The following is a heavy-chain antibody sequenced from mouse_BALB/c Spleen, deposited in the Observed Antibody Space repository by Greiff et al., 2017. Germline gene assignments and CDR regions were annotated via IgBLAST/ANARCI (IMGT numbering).Heavy chain of an antibody. J-gene: IGHJ4*01. D-gene: IGHD2-14*01. V-gene: IGHV1S126*01. CDR3: TRGGYRYDDAMDY. Sequence: QVQLQQSGPELVKPGASVKISCKASGYSFTGYFMNWVKQSHGKSLEWIGNIYPSDSYTNYNQKFKDKATLTVDKSSSTAYMQLSSPTSEDSAVYYCTRGGYRYDDAMDYWGQGTSVTVSS. CDR1: GYSFTGYF. CDR2: IYPSDSYT.